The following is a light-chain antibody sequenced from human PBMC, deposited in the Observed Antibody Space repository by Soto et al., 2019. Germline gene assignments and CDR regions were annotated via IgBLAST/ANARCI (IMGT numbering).Light chain of an antibody. CDR2: AAS. CDR1: QSISNY. J-gene: IGKJ1*01. Sequence: DIQMTQSPSSLSASVGDRGTITCRASQSISNYLNWYQHKAGKAPKVLIYAASSLQRGVPSRFSGSGSGTDFTLIISSLQPEDFATYYCQQSYSPLWTFGQGTKVDIK. CDR3: QQSYSPLWT. V-gene: IGKV1-39*01.